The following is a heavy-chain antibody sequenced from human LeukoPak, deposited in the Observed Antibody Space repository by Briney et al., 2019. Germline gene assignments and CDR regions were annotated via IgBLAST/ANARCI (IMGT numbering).Heavy chain of an antibody. J-gene: IGHJ4*02. CDR3: ARVFSGWYFYFDS. CDR2: ISYDGSNK. Sequence: PGRSLRLSCAASGFTFSSYAMHWVRQAPGKGLEWVAVISYDGSNKYYADSVKGRFTISRDNSKNTLYLQMNSLRAEDTAVYYCARVFSGWYFYFDSWGQGTLVTVSS. V-gene: IGHV3-30-3*01. CDR1: GFTFSSYA. D-gene: IGHD6-19*01.